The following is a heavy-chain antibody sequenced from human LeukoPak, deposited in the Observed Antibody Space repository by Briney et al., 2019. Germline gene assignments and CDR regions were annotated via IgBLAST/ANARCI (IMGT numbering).Heavy chain of an antibody. CDR3: XXRGDYXGXGFSAALEM. V-gene: IGHV3-23*01. CDR2: ISGNAGAT. Sequence: GGSLRLSCAASGFTFSGYAMNWVRQAPGKGLEWVSAISGNAGATVYADSVKGRFTISRDNSKNTLSLQIDSLRADDTAVYFCXXRGDYXGXGFSAALEMXGQGTMVTVAS. CDR1: GFTFSGYA. D-gene: IGHD4-17*01. J-gene: IGHJ3*02.